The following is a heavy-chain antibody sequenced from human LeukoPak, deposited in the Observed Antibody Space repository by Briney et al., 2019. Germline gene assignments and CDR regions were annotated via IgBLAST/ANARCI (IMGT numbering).Heavy chain of an antibody. Sequence: PGGSLRLSCAGSGFTFSNYWVHWVRQAPGKGLVWVSRINVEGTRTDYADSVRGRFTISRGNSKNTLYLQMGSLRAEDMAVYYCARWGVGATTANYGMDVWGQGTTVTVSS. CDR3: ARWGVGATTANYGMDV. J-gene: IGHJ6*02. CDR2: INVEGTRT. CDR1: GFTFSNYW. D-gene: IGHD1-26*01. V-gene: IGHV3-74*01.